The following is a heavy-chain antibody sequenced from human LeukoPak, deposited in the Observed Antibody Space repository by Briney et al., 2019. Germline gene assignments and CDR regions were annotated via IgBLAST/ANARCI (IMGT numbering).Heavy chain of an antibody. D-gene: IGHD2-15*01. CDR2: IYYSGST. CDR3: ARPHRRIPRVSGAFDI. Sequence: SETLSLTCTVSGGSISSSSYYWGWIRQPPGKGLEWIGSIYYSGSTYYNPSLKSRVTISVDTSKNQFSLKLSSVTAADTAVYYCARPHRRIPRVSGAFDIWGQGTMVTVSS. J-gene: IGHJ3*02. CDR1: GGSISSSSYY. V-gene: IGHV4-39*07.